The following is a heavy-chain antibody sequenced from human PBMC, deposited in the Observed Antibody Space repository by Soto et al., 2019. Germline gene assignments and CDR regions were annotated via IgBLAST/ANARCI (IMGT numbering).Heavy chain of an antibody. Sequence: GGSLRLSCAASGFTFSSYSMSWVRQAPGKGLEWVSAISGSGGSTYYADSVKGRFTISRDNSKNTLYLQMNSLRAEDTAVYYCAEGRGYSGYDYGYWGQGTLVTVSS. CDR2: ISGSGGST. V-gene: IGHV3-23*01. D-gene: IGHD5-12*01. J-gene: IGHJ4*02. CDR1: GFTFSSYS. CDR3: AEGRGYSGYDYGY.